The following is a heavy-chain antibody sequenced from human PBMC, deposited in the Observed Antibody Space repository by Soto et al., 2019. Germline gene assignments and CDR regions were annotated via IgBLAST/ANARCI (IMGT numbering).Heavy chain of an antibody. Sequence: ASVKVSCKASGYTFTSYAMHWVRQAPGQRFEWMGWINAGNGNTKYSQKFQGRVTITRDTSASTAYMELSSLRSEDTAVYYCAVSDIVLMVYAPVSFDPWGQGTLVTVSS. D-gene: IGHD2-8*01. J-gene: IGHJ5*02. CDR2: INAGNGNT. CDR3: AVSDIVLMVYAPVSFDP. CDR1: GYTFTSYA. V-gene: IGHV1-3*01.